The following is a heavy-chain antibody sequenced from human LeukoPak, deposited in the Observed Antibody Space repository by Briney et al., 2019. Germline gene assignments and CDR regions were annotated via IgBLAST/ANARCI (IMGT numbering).Heavy chain of an antibody. Sequence: PSETLSLTCTVSGGSISSYYWSWIRQPLGKGLEWIGYIYYSGNTNYNPSPKSRVTISVDTSKNQFSLKLSSVTAADTAVYYCARAARGGSSDFDYWGQGTLVTVSS. CDR3: ARAARGGSSDFDY. CDR1: GGSISSYY. J-gene: IGHJ4*02. D-gene: IGHD1-26*01. CDR2: IYYSGNT. V-gene: IGHV4-59*12.